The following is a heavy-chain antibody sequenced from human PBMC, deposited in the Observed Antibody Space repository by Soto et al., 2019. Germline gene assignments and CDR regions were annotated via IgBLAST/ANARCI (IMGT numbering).Heavy chain of an antibody. J-gene: IGHJ5*02. D-gene: IGHD6-25*01. CDR2: IYPGDSRT. Sequence: GETLKISCKTSGDSFTTEWIGWVRQMPRKGLEWMGVIYPGDSRTRYSPPFQGQGTISVDKSISNAYLQWSSLKASDTAMYYCATRRLFSPESSXWGQGTLLTVSX. V-gene: IGHV5-51*01. CDR1: GDSFTTEW. CDR3: ATRRLFSPESSX.